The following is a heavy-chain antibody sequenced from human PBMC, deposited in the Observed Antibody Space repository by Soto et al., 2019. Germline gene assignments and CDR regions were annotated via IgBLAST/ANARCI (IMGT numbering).Heavy chain of an antibody. V-gene: IGHV1-46*01. J-gene: IGHJ4*01. Sequence: ASVKVSCKASGYTFTSYYMHWVRQPPGQQLEWMGIINPSGGSTSYAQKFQGRVTMTRDTSTSTVYMELSSLRSEDMAVYYWASRIALSGYFDYWGDGALVTVAS. CDR2: INPSGGST. CDR1: GYTFTSYY. CDR3: ASRIALSGYFDY. D-gene: IGHD6-19*01.